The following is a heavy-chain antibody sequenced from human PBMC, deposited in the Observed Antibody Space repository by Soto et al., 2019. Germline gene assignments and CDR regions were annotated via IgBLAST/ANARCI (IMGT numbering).Heavy chain of an antibody. CDR1: GYSFTTYG. CDR2: ISPYNGNT. D-gene: IGHD1-26*01. V-gene: IGHV1-18*01. Sequence: ASVKVSCKSSGYSFTTYGIIWVRQAPGQGLEFMGWISPYNGNTNYAQTLQGRVTITTDTSTTTSFLDLRNLTSDDTAVYYCARGERLYYFYNGMDVWGQGSTVTVS. CDR3: ARGERLYYFYNGMDV. J-gene: IGHJ6*02.